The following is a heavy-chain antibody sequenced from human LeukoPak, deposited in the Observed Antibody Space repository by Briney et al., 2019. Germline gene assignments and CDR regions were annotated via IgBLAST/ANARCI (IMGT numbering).Heavy chain of an antibody. CDR2: IYFSGAT. J-gene: IGHJ4*02. V-gene: IGHV4-59*01. CDR1: DGSLSSYY. Sequence: SETLSLTCTVSDGSLSSYYWTWIRQPPGKGLEWVGYIYFSGATNYNPSLKSRVTISRDTSKNQVSLKLSSVTAADTAVYFCARVVTTFGVINYFDWWGQGTLVTVSS. D-gene: IGHD3-3*01. CDR3: ARVVTTFGVINYFDW.